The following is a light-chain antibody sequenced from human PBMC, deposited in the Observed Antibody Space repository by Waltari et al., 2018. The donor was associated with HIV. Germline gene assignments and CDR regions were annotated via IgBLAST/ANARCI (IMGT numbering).Light chain of an antibody. Sequence: SYVLTQQPAVSLNPGKTARIPCVRSNLCRISVQGSPPKPGQAPVLVIYDDYLRPSWVPERFSGSSSGNTATLTISRVEAGDEADYYCQVWDTTTDQWVFGGGTELAVL. CDR2: DDY. J-gene: IGLJ3*02. CDR3: QVWDTTTDQWV. V-gene: IGLV3-21*04. CDR1: NLCRIS.